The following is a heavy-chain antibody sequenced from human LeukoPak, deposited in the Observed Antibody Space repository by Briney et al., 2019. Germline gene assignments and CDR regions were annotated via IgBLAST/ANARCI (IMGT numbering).Heavy chain of an antibody. D-gene: IGHD1-1*01. J-gene: IGHJ6*02. Sequence: GGSLRLSCAASGFTFIRYSMNWVRQARGKGLEWVSYISNNNSNIYYADSVKGRFTISRDNAKNSLYLQMNSLRDEDTAVYYCARELSAGTTGMDVWGQGTTVTVSS. CDR1: GFTFIRYS. V-gene: IGHV3-48*02. CDR3: ARELSAGTTGMDV. CDR2: ISNNNSNI.